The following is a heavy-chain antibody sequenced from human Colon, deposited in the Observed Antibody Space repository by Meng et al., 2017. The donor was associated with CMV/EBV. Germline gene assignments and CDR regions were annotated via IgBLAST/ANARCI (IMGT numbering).Heavy chain of an antibody. CDR1: GGSFTNYY. J-gene: IGHJ4*02. CDR3: ARGWVRDRSSLHFDY. CDR2: INHSGTT. V-gene: IGHV4-34*01. Sequence: QVHLQQWGAGLLKPSETLSLTCALYGGSFTNYYWSWIRQPPGKGLEWSAEINHSGTTYYNPSLKSRVTLSLDSSTNQFSLKLSSVTAADAAIYYCARGWVRDRSSLHFDYWGQGTLVTVSS. D-gene: IGHD6-6*01.